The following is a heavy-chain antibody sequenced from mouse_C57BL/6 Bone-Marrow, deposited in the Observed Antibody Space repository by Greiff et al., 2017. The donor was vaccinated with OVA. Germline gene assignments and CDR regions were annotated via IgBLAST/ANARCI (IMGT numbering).Heavy chain of an antibody. Sequence: QVQLQQSGAELVRPGASVKLSCKASGYTFTDYYIHWVKQRPGQGLEWIARIYPGSGNNYYNEKFKGKATLTAEKSSSTAYMQLSSLTSEDSAVYFCARGVGSFAYWGQGTLVTVSA. J-gene: IGHJ3*01. CDR3: ARGVGSFAY. D-gene: IGHD1-1*01. V-gene: IGHV1-76*01. CDR2: IYPGSGNN. CDR1: GYTFTDYY.